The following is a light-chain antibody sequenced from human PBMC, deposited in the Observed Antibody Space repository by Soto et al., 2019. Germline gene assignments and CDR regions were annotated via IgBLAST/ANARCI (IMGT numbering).Light chain of an antibody. Sequence: DIQMTHSPSSLSASVGDRVTMTCRASQSISNYLNWYQQKPGKAPKLLIYAASSLQSGVPSRFSGSGSETDFTLTISSLQPEDFATYSCRQSYSTTWTFGQGTKVDIK. CDR2: AAS. V-gene: IGKV1-39*01. CDR1: QSISNY. CDR3: RQSYSTTWT. J-gene: IGKJ1*01.